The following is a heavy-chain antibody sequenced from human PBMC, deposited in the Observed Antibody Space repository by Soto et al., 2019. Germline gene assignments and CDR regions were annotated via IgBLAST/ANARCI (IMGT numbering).Heavy chain of an antibody. CDR3: ARERRGYCSSTSCTVGYYYYGMDV. CDR1: GFTFSSYA. CDR2: ISYDGSNK. D-gene: IGHD2-2*01. Sequence: GGSLRLSCAASGFTFSSYAMHWVRQAPGKGLEWVAVISYDGSNKYYADSVKGRFTISRDNSKNTLYLQMNSLRAEDTAVYYCARERRGYCSSTSCTVGYYYYGMDVWGQGTTVTVSS. V-gene: IGHV3-30-3*01. J-gene: IGHJ6*02.